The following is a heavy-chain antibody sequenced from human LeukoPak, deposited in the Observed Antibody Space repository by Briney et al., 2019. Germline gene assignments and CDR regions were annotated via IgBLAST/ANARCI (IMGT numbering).Heavy chain of an antibody. V-gene: IGHV1-18*01. J-gene: IGHJ4*02. CDR3: ARDFLIVGATKARFDY. D-gene: IGHD1-26*01. Sequence: GASVKVSCKASGYTFTSYGISWVRQAPGQGLEWMGWISAYNGNTNYAQKLQGRVTMTTDTSTSTAYMELRSLRSDDTAVYYCARDFLIVGATKARFDYWGQGTLVTVSS. CDR1: GYTFTSYG. CDR2: ISAYNGNT.